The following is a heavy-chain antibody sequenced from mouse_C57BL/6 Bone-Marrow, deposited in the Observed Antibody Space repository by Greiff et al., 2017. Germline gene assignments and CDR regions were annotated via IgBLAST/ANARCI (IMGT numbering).Heavy chain of an antibody. CDR1: GYTFTDYN. D-gene: IGHD1-1*01. V-gene: IGHV1-22*01. J-gene: IGHJ2*01. CDR2: INPNNGGT. Sequence: EVQLQQSGPELVKPGASVKMSCKASGYTFTDYNMHWVKQSHGKSLEWIGYINPNNGGTSYNQKFKGKATLTVNKSSSTAYMELRSLTSEDSAVYYCARDLITTVVATDWGQGTTLTVSS. CDR3: ARDLITTVVATD.